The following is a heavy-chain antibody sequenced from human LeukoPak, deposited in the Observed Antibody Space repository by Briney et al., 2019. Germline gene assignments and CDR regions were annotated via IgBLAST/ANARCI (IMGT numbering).Heavy chain of an antibody. CDR2: IIPIFGTA. CDR1: GGTFSSYA. D-gene: IGHD6-13*01. Sequence: ASVKVSCKASGGTFSSYAISWVRQAPGQGLECMGGIIPIFGTANYAQKFQGRVTITADESTSTAYMELSSLRSEDTAVYYCARVQLGSSWYGGVFDYWGQGTLVTVSS. V-gene: IGHV1-69*13. CDR3: ARVQLGSSWYGGVFDY. J-gene: IGHJ4*02.